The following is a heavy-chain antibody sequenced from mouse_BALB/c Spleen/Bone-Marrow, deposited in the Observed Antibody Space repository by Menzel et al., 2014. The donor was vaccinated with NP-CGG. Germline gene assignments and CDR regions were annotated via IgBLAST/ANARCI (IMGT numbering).Heavy chain of an antibody. J-gene: IGHJ4*01. Sequence: VQLQQSGAELVRPGTSVKVSCKASGYAFXNYLIEWVKQRPGQGLEWIGVINPGSGGTNYNEKFKGKATLTADESSSTAYMQLSSLTSDDSAVYFCARWDYAMDYWGQGTSVTVSS. CDR3: ARWDYAMDY. CDR2: INPGSGGT. CDR1: GYAFXNYL. V-gene: IGHV1-54*01.